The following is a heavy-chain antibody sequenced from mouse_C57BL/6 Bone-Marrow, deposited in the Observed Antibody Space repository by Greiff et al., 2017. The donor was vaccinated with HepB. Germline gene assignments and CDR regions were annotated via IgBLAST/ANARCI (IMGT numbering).Heavy chain of an antibody. CDR3: ARTVFPYGYFDV. CDR2: INPYNGGT. V-gene: IGHV1-19*01. Sequence: EVQLQQSGPVLVKPGASVKMSCKASGYTFTDYYMNWVKQSHGKSLEWIGVINPYNGGTSYNQKFKGKATLTVDKSSSTAYMELNSLTSEDSAVYYCARTVFPYGYFDVWGTGTTVTVSS. CDR1: GYTFTDYY. D-gene: IGHD1-1*01. J-gene: IGHJ1*03.